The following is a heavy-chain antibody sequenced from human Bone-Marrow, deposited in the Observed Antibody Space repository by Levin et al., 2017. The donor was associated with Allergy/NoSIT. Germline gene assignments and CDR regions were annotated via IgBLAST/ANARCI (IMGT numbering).Heavy chain of an antibody. Sequence: KAGGSLRLSCAASGFTFRNYYMSWIRQPPGKGLDWLAYISRRGNTTYYADSVKGRFTISRDNAKNLLYLQMDSVRVDDTAVYFCARDRYCSGGTCYSGGCDLWGQGTLVTVSS. V-gene: IGHV3-11*01. D-gene: IGHD2-15*01. CDR1: GFTFRNYY. CDR2: ISRRGNTT. J-gene: IGHJ5*02. CDR3: ARDRYCSGGTCYSGGCDL.